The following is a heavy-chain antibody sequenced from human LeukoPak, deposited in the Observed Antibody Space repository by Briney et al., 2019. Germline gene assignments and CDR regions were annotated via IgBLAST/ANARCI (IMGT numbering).Heavy chain of an antibody. CDR2: INPNSGGT. V-gene: IGHV1-2*02. CDR1: GGTFSSYA. Sequence: ASVKVSCKASGGTFSSYAISWVRQAPGQGLEWMGWINPNSGGTNYAQKFQGRVTMTRDTSISTAYMELSRLRSDDTAVYYCARVKIAETAGYYYYYGMDVWGQGTTVTVSS. J-gene: IGHJ6*02. D-gene: IGHD3-22*01. CDR3: ARVKIAETAGYYYYYGMDV.